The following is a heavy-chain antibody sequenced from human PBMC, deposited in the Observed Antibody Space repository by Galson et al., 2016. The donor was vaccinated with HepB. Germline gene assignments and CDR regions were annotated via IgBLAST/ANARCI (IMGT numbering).Heavy chain of an antibody. CDR1: GFTFSSYS. CDR3: ARPRPPYYYYGMDV. V-gene: IGHV3-21*01. J-gene: IGHJ6*04. Sequence: LRLSCAASGFTFSSYSVNWVRQAPGKGLEWVSFIHSSGNYIYYADSVKGRFTISRDNANSSLYLEMNNLRAEDTAVYYCARPRPPYYYYGMDVWGKGTTVTVSS. CDR2: IHSSGNYI.